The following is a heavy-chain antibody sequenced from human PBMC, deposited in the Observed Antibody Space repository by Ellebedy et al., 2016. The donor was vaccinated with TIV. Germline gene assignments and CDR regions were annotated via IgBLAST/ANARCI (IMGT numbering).Heavy chain of an antibody. V-gene: IGHV4-38-2*02. CDR3: ARELAYYSNNGYYYLSGFDV. CDR1: DYSISSGYF. CDR2: IHHSGTN. Sequence: MPSETLSLTCTASDYSISSGYFWGWIRQPPGKGREWIGSIHHSGTNYYNPSLKSRLTISVDTSKNQFSLNLSSVTAIDTAVYYCARELAYYSNNGYYYLSGFDVWGRGTMVTVSS. D-gene: IGHD3-22*01. J-gene: IGHJ3*01.